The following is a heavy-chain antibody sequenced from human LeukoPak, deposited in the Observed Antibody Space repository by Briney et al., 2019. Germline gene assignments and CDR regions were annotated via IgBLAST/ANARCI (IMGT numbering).Heavy chain of an antibody. V-gene: IGHV3-23*01. J-gene: IGHJ4*02. CDR1: GFTFSSYA. CDR3: AKDQVVRGVIITQPGGSFDY. Sequence: GGSLRLSCAASGFTFSSYAMSWVRQAPGKGLEWVSAISGSGGSTYYADSVKGRFTISRDNSKNTLYLQMNSLRAEDTAVYYCAKDQVVRGVIITQPGGSFDYWGQGTLVTVSS. D-gene: IGHD3-10*01. CDR2: ISGSGGST.